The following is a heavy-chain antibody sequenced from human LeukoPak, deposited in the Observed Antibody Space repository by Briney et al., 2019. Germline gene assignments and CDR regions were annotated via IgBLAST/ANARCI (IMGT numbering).Heavy chain of an antibody. J-gene: IGHJ4*02. D-gene: IGHD2-2*01. Sequence: GGSLRLSCAASGFTFDDYGVSWVRQAPGKGLEWVSGINWNGGSKGYADSVKGRFTISRDNAKNSLYLQMNSLRAEDTALYYYARDVLRFCSSTSCYASWSYWGQGTLVTVSS. V-gene: IGHV3-20*04. CDR2: INWNGGSK. CDR3: ARDVLRFCSSTSCYASWSY. CDR1: GFTFDDYG.